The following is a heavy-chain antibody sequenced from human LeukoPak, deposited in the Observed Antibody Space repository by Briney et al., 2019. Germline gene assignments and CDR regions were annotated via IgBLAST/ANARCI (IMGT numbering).Heavy chain of an antibody. V-gene: IGHV1-69*04. CDR1: GGTFSSYT. CDR3: ARDGYYDSSGYRLDP. D-gene: IGHD3-22*01. Sequence: ASLKVSCKASGGTFSSYTISWVRQAPGQGLEWMGRIIPILGIANYAQKFQGRVTITADKSTSTAYMELSSLRSEDTAVYYCARDGYYDSSGYRLDPWGQGTLVTVSS. CDR2: IIPILGIA. J-gene: IGHJ5*02.